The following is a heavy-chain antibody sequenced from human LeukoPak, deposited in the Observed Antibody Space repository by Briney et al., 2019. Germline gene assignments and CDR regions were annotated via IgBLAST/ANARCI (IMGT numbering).Heavy chain of an antibody. D-gene: IGHD3-10*01. CDR3: ARDGVRGVTRRFDP. CDR2: TYYRSKWYN. V-gene: IGHV6-1*01. Sequence: QTLSLTCAISGDSVSSNSAAWNWIRQSPSRGXXXXXXTYYRSKWYNDYAVSVKSRITINPDTSKNQFSLQLNSVTPEDTAVYYCARDGVRGVTRRFDPWGQGTLVTVSS. CDR1: GDSVSSNSAA. J-gene: IGHJ5*02.